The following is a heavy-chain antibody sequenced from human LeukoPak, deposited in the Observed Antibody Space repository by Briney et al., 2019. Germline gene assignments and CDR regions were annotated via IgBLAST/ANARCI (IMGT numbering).Heavy chain of an antibody. CDR3: ARDQGYCTSASCYANDAFDI. CDR2: INTNTGNP. Sequence: ASVKVSCKASGYTFTSYSMNWVRQAPGQGLEWMGWINTNTGNPTYAQGFTGRFVFSLDTSVNTTYLQISRLMPEDTAVYYCARDQGYCTSASCYANDAFDIWGQGTMVTVSS. V-gene: IGHV7-4-1*02. D-gene: IGHD2-2*01. CDR1: GYTFTSYS. J-gene: IGHJ3*02.